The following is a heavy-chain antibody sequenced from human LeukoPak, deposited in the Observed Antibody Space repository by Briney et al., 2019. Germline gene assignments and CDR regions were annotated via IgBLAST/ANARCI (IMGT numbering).Heavy chain of an antibody. Sequence: ASVKVSCTASGYTFTSYYMHWVRQAPGQGLEWMGIINPSGGSTSYAQKFQGRVTMTRDTSTSTVYMELSSLRSEDTAVYYCARDRDYYDSSGSWDYWGQGTLVTVSS. V-gene: IGHV1-46*01. CDR3: ARDRDYYDSSGSWDY. J-gene: IGHJ4*02. CDR2: INPSGGST. CDR1: GYTFTSYY. D-gene: IGHD3-22*01.